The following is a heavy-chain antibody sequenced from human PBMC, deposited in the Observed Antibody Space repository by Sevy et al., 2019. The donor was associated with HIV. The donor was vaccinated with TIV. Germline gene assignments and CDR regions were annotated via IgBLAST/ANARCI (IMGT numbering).Heavy chain of an antibody. CDR2: IWYDGGNK. J-gene: IGHJ4*02. V-gene: IGHV3-33*01. Sequence: GGSLRLSCAASGFTFSSYGMHWVRQAPGKGLEWVALIWYDGGNKYYADSVKGRFTISRDNSKNTIYLQMNSLRAEDTAVYYCARGANSFGSGSHPNLDYWGQGTLVTVSS. D-gene: IGHD3-10*01. CDR3: ARGANSFGSGSHPNLDY. CDR1: GFTFSSYG.